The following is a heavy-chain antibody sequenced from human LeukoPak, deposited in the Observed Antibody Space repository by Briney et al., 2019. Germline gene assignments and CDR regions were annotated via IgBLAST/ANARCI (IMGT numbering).Heavy chain of an antibody. CDR2: IYPGDSDS. Sequence: GAPLKISGKGSGYSFTSYWSGWVRQMPGKGLEWMGIIYPGDSDSRYSPSFKGQVAIAADKSISFAYLQWSSLKASDTAMYHFARLAGGYYDSSGYYLNYWGQGTLVTVSS. D-gene: IGHD3-22*01. V-gene: IGHV5-51*01. CDR3: ARLAGGYYDSSGYYLNY. CDR1: GYSFTSYW. J-gene: IGHJ4*02.